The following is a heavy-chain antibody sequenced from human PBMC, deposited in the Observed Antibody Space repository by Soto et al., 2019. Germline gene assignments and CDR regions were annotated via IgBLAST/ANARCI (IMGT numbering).Heavy chain of an antibody. J-gene: IGHJ3*01. V-gene: IGHV1-3*01. CDR3: ARDIVSVGPRANEAFDV. Sequence: QVQLVQSGAELKKPVASVNISCPASGFTFSDTLINWVRQGPGQRLEWMGWINPANGNTRYSESFQGRVTIASLSSASTAFVALSDLTSEDTAVYYCARDIVSVGPRANEAFDVWGQGTRITVSS. CDR1: GFTFSDTL. D-gene: IGHD1-26*01. CDR2: INPANGNT.